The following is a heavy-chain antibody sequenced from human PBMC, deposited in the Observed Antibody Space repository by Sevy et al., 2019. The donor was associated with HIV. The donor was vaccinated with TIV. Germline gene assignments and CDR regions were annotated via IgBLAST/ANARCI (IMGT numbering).Heavy chain of an antibody. V-gene: IGHV3-21*01. D-gene: IGHD3-10*01. J-gene: IGHJ4*02. CDR3: VRGDYYGSLYYFDY. Sequence: GGSLRLSCAASGFTFSNYFMNWVRLAPVKGLEWVSSISSGSSYILYADSLKGRFTISRDNAKNSLYLHMNSLRAEDTAVYYCVRGDYYGSLYYFDYWGPGTLVTVSS. CDR2: ISSGSSYI. CDR1: GFTFSNYF.